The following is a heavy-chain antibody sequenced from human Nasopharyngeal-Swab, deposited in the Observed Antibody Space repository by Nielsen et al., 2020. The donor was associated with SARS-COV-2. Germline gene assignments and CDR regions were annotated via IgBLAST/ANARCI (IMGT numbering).Heavy chain of an antibody. J-gene: IGHJ4*02. CDR2: ISGSGGST. CDR1: GFTFSSYA. V-gene: IGHV3-23*01. Sequence: GESLKISCAASGFTFSSYAMSWVRQAPGKGLEWVSAISGSGGSTYYADSVKGRFTISRDNSKNTLYLQMNSLRAEDTAVYYCAKLRLRLGVGHWGQGTLVTVSS. CDR3: AKLRLRLGVGH. D-gene: IGHD3-16*01.